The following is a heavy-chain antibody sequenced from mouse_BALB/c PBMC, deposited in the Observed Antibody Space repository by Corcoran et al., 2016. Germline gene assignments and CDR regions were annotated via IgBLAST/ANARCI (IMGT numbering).Heavy chain of an antibody. CDR3: ARDVAGYDAMDY. Sequence: QIQLVQSGPELKKPGETVKISCKASGYTFTNYGMNWVKQAPGKGLKWMGWINTYTGEPTYADDFKGRFDFSLETSASTADLQVSNLTKEDTATEFCARDVAGYDAMDYGGQGTAVAVSS. J-gene: IGHJ4*01. V-gene: IGHV9-3-1*01. CDR2: INTYTGEP. CDR1: GYTFTNYG.